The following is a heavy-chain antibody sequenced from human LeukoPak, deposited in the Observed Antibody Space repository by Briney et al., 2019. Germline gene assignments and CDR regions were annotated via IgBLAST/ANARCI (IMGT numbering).Heavy chain of an antibody. CDR1: GGSISSYY. J-gene: IGHJ3*02. D-gene: IGHD4-23*01. CDR3: VAYGGFRAFDI. CDR2: IYYSGST. Sequence: SETLSLTCTVSGGSISSYYWSWIRQPPGKGLEWIGYIYYSGSTNYNPSLKSRLTISLDTSKRQFSLKLSSVTAADTAVYYCVAYGGFRAFDIWGQGAMVAVS. V-gene: IGHV4-59*08.